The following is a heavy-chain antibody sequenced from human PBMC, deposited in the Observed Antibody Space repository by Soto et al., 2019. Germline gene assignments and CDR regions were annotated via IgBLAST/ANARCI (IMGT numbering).Heavy chain of an antibody. CDR2: IYYSGST. V-gene: IGHV4-59*01. J-gene: IGHJ5*02. Sequence: QVQLQESGPGLVKPSETLSLTCTVSGGSISSYYWSWIRQPPGKGLEWIGYIYYSGSTNYNPSLKSRVTISVDTSKNQFSLKLSSVTAADTAVYYCARVDVGPNWFDPWGQGTLVTVSS. CDR1: GGSISSYY. CDR3: ARVDVGPNWFDP.